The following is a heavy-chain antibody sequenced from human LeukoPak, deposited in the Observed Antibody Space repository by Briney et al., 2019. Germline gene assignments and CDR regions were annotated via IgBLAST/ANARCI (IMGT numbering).Heavy chain of an antibody. D-gene: IGHD6-6*01. Sequence: SETLSLTCTVSGGSISSYYWSWIRQPPGKGLEWIGYIYYSGSTNYNPSLKGRVTISVDTSKNQFSLKLSSVTAADTAVYYCARYSSSTSFDYWGQGTLVTVSS. CDR3: ARYSSSTSFDY. J-gene: IGHJ4*02. V-gene: IGHV4-59*01. CDR2: IYYSGST. CDR1: GGSISSYY.